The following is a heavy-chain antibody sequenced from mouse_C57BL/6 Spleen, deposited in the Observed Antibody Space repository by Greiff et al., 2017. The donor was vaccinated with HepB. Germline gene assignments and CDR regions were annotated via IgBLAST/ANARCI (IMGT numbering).Heavy chain of an antibody. CDR2: IHPNSGST. CDR3: ARDEITTVVATDFDY. V-gene: IGHV1-64*01. CDR1: GYTFTSYW. D-gene: IGHD1-1*01. J-gene: IGHJ2*01. Sequence: QVQLQQPGAELVKPGASVKLSCKASGYTFTSYWMHWVKQRPGQGLEWIGMIHPNSGSTNYNEKFKSKATLTVDKSSSTAYMQLSSLTSEDSAVYYCARDEITTVVATDFDYWGQGTTLTVSS.